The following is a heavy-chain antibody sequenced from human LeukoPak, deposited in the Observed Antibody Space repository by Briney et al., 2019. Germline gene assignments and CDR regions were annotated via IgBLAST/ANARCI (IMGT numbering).Heavy chain of an antibody. D-gene: IGHD6-19*01. V-gene: IGHV3-7*03. CDR3: ARYNSAWKTDDY. CDR2: IKQDGSDK. CDR1: GFTFNSYW. Sequence: GGSLRLSCAASGFTFNSYWMTWVRQAPGKGLEWVADIKQDGSDKYYAGSVKGRFTISRDNAKNSLYLQMNSLRAEDTAVYFCARYNSAWKTDDYWGQGALSPSPQ. J-gene: IGHJ4*02.